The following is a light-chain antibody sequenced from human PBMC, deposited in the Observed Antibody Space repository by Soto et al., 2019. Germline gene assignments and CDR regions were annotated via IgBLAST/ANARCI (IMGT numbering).Light chain of an antibody. CDR1: QSVSSN. Sequence: EIVMTQSPATLSVYPAESATLSCRASQSVSSNLAWHQQKPGQAPRILMYDASTRATGISARFSGSGSGTEFTLTISSLQSEDFAVYYCQQYHNWPITFGQGTRLEIK. J-gene: IGKJ5*01. V-gene: IGKV3-15*01. CDR2: DAS. CDR3: QQYHNWPIT.